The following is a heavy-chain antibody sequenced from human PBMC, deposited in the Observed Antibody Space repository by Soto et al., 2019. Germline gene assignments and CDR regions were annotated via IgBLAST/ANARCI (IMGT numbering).Heavy chain of an antibody. D-gene: IGHD2-2*01. J-gene: IGHJ4*02. CDR2: ISGSGGST. Sequence: GGALRLSCAASGFTFSSYSMTWVRQAPGKGLEWVSAISGSGGSTYYADSVKGRFTISRDNSKNTLYLQMNSLRAEDTAVYYCATRGYCSSTSCWGQGTLVTVSS. CDR3: ATRGYCSSTSC. CDR1: GFTFSSYS. V-gene: IGHV3-23*01.